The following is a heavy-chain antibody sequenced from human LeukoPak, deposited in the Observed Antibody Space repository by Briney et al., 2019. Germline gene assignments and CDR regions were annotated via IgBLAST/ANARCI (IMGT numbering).Heavy chain of an antibody. Sequence: ASVKVSCKASGYTFTSYGISWVRQAPGQGLEWMGWISAYNGNTNYAQKLQGRVTMTTDTSTSTAYMELRSLRSDDTAVYYCARDGARYCSGGSCNYEDYWGQGTLVTVSS. CDR3: ARDGARYCSGGSCNYEDY. CDR2: ISAYNGNT. D-gene: IGHD2-15*01. J-gene: IGHJ4*02. CDR1: GYTFTSYG. V-gene: IGHV1-18*01.